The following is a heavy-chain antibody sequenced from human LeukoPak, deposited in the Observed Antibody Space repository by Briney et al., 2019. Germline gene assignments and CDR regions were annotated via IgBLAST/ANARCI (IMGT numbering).Heavy chain of an antibody. CDR1: GYTFTSYY. D-gene: IGHD3-3*01. V-gene: IGHV1-46*01. CDR3: ARDRRYDFWSGYLRRYHWFDP. Sequence: ASVKVPCKASGYTFTSYYMHWVRQAPGQGLEWMGTINPSGGSTSYAQKFQGRVTMTRDTSTSTVYMELSSLRSEDTAVYYCARDRRYDFWSGYLRRYHWFDPWGQGTLVTVSS. CDR2: INPSGGST. J-gene: IGHJ5*02.